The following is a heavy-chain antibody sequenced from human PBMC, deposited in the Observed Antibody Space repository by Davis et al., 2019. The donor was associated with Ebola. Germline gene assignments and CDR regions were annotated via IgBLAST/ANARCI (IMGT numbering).Heavy chain of an antibody. CDR2: INPNTGGT. CDR3: ARTPPMVQGVLNWFDP. V-gene: IGHV1-2*02. J-gene: IGHJ5*02. CDR1: GYTFTGFY. Sequence: ASVKVSCKASGYTFTGFYIHWARQAPGQGLEWLGWINPNTGGTNLAQKLQGRVTMTTDTSTSTAYMELRSLRSDDTAVYYCARTPPMVQGVLNWFDPWGQGTLVTVSS. D-gene: IGHD3-10*01.